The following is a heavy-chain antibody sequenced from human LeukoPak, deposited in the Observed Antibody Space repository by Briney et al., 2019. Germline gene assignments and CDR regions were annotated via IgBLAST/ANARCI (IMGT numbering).Heavy chain of an antibody. CDR2: ITPVIGTT. J-gene: IGHJ5*02. CDR3: TRVTLRGSKYNWFDP. CDR1: GGTFSTHI. Sequence: SVKVSCRSSGGTFSTHIFNWVRQAPGQGLEWMGRITPVIGTTKYAQKFQARVTITADRSTSTAYLELRGLTQDDTAVYYCTRVTLRGSKYNWFDPWGQGTHVSV. V-gene: IGHV1-69*08. D-gene: IGHD1-26*01.